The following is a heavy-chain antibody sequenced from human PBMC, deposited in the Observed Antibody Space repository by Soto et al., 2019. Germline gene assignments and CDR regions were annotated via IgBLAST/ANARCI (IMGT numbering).Heavy chain of an antibody. CDR1: GLTFSNAW. CDR2: IKSKIDGETT. J-gene: IGHJ5*02. D-gene: IGHD2-15*01. CDR3: TTRVSSQGDRIFSS. Sequence: EVQLVESGGGLVKPGESLRLSCVASGLTFSNAWMSWVRQVPGKGLEWVGRIKSKIDGETTDYAAPVKGRFVVSRDDSKNTLYLRMDSLKTEDSAVDYCTTRVSSQGDRIFSSWGQGTLVTVCS. V-gene: IGHV3-15*01.